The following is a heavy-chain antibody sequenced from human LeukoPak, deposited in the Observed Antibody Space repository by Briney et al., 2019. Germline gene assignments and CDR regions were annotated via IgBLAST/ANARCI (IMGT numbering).Heavy chain of an antibody. D-gene: IGHD5-12*01. CDR1: GFNFGTYW. CDR2: IKEDGSEK. V-gene: IGHV3-7*02. Sequence: GGCLRLSCAASGFNFGTYWMTWVRQAPGKGLEWVANIKEDGSEKNHVDSVKGRFTISRDNAQNSLFLQMNSLRAEDTAVYYCARGGYTYSYWGQGTLVTVSS. CDR3: ARGGYTYSY. J-gene: IGHJ4*02.